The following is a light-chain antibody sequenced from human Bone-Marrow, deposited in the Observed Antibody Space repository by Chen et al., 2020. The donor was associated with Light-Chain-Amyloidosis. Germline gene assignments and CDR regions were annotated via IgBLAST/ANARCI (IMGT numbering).Light chain of an antibody. V-gene: IGKV3-11*01. J-gene: IGKJ3*01. CDR2: DAS. CDR1: QSVSTY. Sequence: EIVLTQSPPPLSFSPGERATLSCRASQSVSTYLAWYQQKPGQAPRLLSYDASNRATGIPARFSGSGSGTDFTLTISSLEPEDCAGYYCQQRSNWPPRVTFGPGTRVDIK. CDR3: QQRSNWPPRVT.